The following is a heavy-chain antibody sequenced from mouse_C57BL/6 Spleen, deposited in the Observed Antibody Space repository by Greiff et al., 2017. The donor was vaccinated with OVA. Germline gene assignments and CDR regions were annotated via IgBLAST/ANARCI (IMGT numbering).Heavy chain of an antibody. CDR1: GYSFTDYN. D-gene: IGHD2-1*01. J-gene: IGHJ2*01. CDR2: INPNYGTT. Sequence: VQLKQSGPELVKPGASVKISCKASGYSFTDYNMNWVKQSNGKSLEWIGVINPNYGTTSYNQKFKGKATLTVDQSSSTAYMQLNSLTSEDSAVYYCARGESTMVPGVFDYWGQGTTLTVSS. V-gene: IGHV1-39*01. CDR3: ARGESTMVPGVFDY.